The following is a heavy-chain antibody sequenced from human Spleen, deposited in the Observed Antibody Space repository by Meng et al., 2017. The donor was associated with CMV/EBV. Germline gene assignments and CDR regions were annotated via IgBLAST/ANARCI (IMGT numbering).Heavy chain of an antibody. Sequence: GGSLRLSCAASGFTFSSHWMHWVRQAPGKGLAWVSRVKSDGETTSYADSVKGRFTISRDNAKNTLYLQMNSLRAEDTAVYYCTRGYALDRFDPWGQGTLVTVSS. CDR3: TRGYALDRFDP. CDR1: GFTFSSHW. V-gene: IGHV3-74*01. CDR2: VKSDGETT. D-gene: IGHD5-12*01. J-gene: IGHJ5*02.